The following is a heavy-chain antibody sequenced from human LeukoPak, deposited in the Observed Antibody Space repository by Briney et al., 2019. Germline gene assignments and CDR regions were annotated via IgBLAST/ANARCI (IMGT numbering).Heavy chain of an antibody. D-gene: IGHD2-2*01. V-gene: IGHV3-7*01. CDR2: IKQDGSET. Sequence: GGSLRLSCAASGFTFSSYWMSWVRQAPGKGLEWVGNIKQDGSETYFVDSVKGRFTVSRDNAKNPLYLQMNNLRAEDTAVYYCARDAMSRTADYWGQGTLVTVSS. J-gene: IGHJ4*02. CDR3: ARDAMSRTADY. CDR1: GFTFSSYW.